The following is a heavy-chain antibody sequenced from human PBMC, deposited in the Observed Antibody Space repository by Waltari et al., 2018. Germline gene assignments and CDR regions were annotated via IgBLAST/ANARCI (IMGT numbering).Heavy chain of an antibody. V-gene: IGHV5-51*03. CDR2: IYPGDSDT. CDR3: AISGYSSGKSIKFFDY. J-gene: IGHJ4*02. Sequence: EVQLVQSGAEVKKPGESLKISCKASGYSFTNYWIGWLRQLPGKGLEWMGIIYPGDSDTRYSPSFQGQVTISADKSISTAYLQWSSLKASDTAMYYCAISGYSSGKSIKFFDYWGQGSLVTVSS. D-gene: IGHD6-19*01. CDR1: GYSFTNYW.